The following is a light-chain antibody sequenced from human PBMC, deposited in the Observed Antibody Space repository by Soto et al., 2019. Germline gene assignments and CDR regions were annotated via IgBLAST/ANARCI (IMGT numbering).Light chain of an antibody. CDR1: TIDVDSSNY. CDR3: CSYATTFYV. CDR2: DVS. V-gene: IGLV2-11*01. J-gene: IGLJ1*01. Sequence: QSALTQPRSVSGSPRQSVTISCTGPTIDVDSSNYVSWYQQHPGKAPKLMIYDVSERPSGVPDRFSGSKSGSTASLTISGLQAEDEADYYCCSYATTFYVFGSGTKLTVL.